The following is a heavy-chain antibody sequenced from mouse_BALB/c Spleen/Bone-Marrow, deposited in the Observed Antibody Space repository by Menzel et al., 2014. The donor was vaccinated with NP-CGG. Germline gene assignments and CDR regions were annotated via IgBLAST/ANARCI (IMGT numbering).Heavy chain of an antibody. J-gene: IGHJ4*01. CDR2: IDPANGNT. CDR1: GFNIKDTY. Sequence: VQLKASGAELVKPGASVKLSCTASGFNIKDTYMHWVKQSPEQGLEWIGRIDPANGNTKYDPKFQGKATITADTSSNTAYLQRSSLTSEDTAVYYCARGEYYAMDYWGQGTSVTVSS. V-gene: IGHV14-3*02. CDR3: ARGEYYAMDY.